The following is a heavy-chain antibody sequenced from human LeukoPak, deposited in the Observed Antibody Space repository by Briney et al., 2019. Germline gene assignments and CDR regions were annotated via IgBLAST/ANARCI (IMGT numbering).Heavy chain of an antibody. V-gene: IGHV4-61*01. D-gene: IGHD2-15*01. CDR2: VFYSGGT. J-gene: IGHJ4*02. CDR3: ARAGYCSGGDCYSTIDY. CDR1: GGSVSSGSYY. Sequence: SETLSLTCTVSGGSVSSGSYYWTWIRQPPGKGLEWIVYVFYSGGTNYNPSLKSRVTISLDTSKNQLSLKLTSVTAADTAVYYCARAGYCSGGDCYSTIDYWGQGTLVTVSS.